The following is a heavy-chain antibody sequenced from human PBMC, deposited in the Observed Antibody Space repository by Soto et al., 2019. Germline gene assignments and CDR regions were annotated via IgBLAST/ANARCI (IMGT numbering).Heavy chain of an antibody. CDR2: INASNGNT. CDR1: GYTFTSYA. CDR3: ARDRRLLFDP. D-gene: IGHD2-15*01. Sequence: ASVKVSFKASGYTFTSYAMHWVRQAPGQRLEWMGWINASNGNTKYSQKFQGRVTITRDTSASTAYMELSSLRSEDTAVYYCARDRRLLFDPWGQGTLVTGSS. J-gene: IGHJ5*02. V-gene: IGHV1-3*01.